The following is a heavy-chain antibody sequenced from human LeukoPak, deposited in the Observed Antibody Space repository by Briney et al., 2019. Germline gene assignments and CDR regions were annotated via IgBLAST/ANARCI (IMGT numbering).Heavy chain of an antibody. Sequence: SETLSLTCAVYGGSFSGYYWSWIRQPPGKGLEWIGEINHSGSTNYNPSLKSRVTISLDTSKNQLSLRLTSLTAADTAVYYCVRENFYGSGSSWFDPWGPGTLVTVSS. CDR3: VRENFYGSGSSWFDP. CDR2: INHSGST. J-gene: IGHJ5*02. D-gene: IGHD3-10*01. CDR1: GGSFSGYY. V-gene: IGHV4-34*01.